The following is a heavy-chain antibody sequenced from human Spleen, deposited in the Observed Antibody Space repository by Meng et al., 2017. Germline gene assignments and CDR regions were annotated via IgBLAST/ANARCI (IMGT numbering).Heavy chain of an antibody. CDR1: GFTFSSYD. V-gene: IGHV3-30*01. Sequence: QEQLVESGGGVVQPGRSLRLSCAASGFTFSSYDIHWVRQAPGKGLEWVALISYDGGKKYYADSVKGRFAISRDNSKDTAVYYCASYYRRQGSSPSGGRFDYWGQGTLVTVSS. CDR3: GRFDY. CDR2: ISYDGGKK. J-gene: IGHJ4*02. D-gene: IGHD3-10*01.